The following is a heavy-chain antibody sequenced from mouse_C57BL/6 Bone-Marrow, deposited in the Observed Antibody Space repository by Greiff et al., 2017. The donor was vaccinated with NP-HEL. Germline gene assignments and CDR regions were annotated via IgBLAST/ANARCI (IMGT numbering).Heavy chain of an antibody. CDR2: IRSKSNNYAT. V-gene: IGHV10-1*01. J-gene: IGHJ2*01. Sequence: EVHLVESGGGLVQPKGSLKLSCAASGFSFNTYAMNWVRQAPGKGLEWVARIRSKSNNYATYYADSVKDRFTISRDDSESMLYLQMNNLKTEDTAMYYCVRQGVTGYFDYWGQGTTLTVSS. CDR3: VRQGVTGYFDY. CDR1: GFSFNTYA. D-gene: IGHD2-2*01.